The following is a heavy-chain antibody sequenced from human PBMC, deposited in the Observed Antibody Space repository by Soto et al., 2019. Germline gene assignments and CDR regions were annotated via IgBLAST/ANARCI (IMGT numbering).Heavy chain of an antibody. CDR1: GFTFSDYS. CDR2: IGNSNNPT. D-gene: IGHD2-15*01. CDR3: AREEGYFNGGPCYRGAFDF. J-gene: IGHJ3*01. V-gene: IGHV3-21*02. Sequence: EVQLVESGGGLVKPGGSPRLSCAASGFTFSDYSMLWVRQAPGKGLEWLAFIGNSNNPTFYADSVRGRFTISRDNPKISVYLQMNSLREEDTAVYFCAREEGYFNGGPCYRGAFDFWGQGTIVTVSS.